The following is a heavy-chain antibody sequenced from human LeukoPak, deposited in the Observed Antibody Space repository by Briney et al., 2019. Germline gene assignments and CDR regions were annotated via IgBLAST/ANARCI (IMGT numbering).Heavy chain of an antibody. CDR1: GGSISSYH. J-gene: IGHJ1*01. V-gene: IGHV4-34*01. CDR2: INHSGST. D-gene: IGHD3-22*01. CDR3: ASHDSSGYPPRH. Sequence: SETLSLTCTVSGGSISSYHWSWIRQPPGKGLEWIGEINHSGSTNYNPSLKSRVTISVDTSKNQFSLKLSSVTAADTAVYYCASHDSSGYPPRHWGQGTLVTVSS.